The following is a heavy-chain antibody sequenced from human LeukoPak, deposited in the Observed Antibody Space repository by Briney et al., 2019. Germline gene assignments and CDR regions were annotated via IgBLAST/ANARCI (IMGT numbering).Heavy chain of an antibody. J-gene: IGHJ5*02. CDR1: GGSISSSY. D-gene: IGHD6-25*01. CDR3: ARVAAGNWFDP. Sequence: SSETLSLTCTVSGGSISSSYWSWIRQPPGRGLEWIGYIYYSGSTNYNPSFKSRATIPIDTPKNQFSLKLRSVTAADTAVYYCARVAAGNWFDPWGQGTQVTVSS. V-gene: IGHV4-59*08. CDR2: IYYSGST.